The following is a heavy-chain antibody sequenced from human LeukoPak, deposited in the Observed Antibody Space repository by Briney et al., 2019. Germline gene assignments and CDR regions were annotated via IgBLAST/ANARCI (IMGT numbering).Heavy chain of an antibody. Sequence: GASVKVSCKASGYTFTSYDINWVRQATGQGLEWMGWMNPNSSNTGYAQKFQGRVTMTRNTSISTAYMELSSLRSEDTAVYYCARGRVAAHTHLRSKPKGYYFDYWGQGTLVTVSS. CDR2: MNPNSSNT. V-gene: IGHV1-8*01. CDR1: GYTFTSYD. CDR3: ARGRVAAHTHLRSKPKGYYFDY. J-gene: IGHJ4*02. D-gene: IGHD6-6*01.